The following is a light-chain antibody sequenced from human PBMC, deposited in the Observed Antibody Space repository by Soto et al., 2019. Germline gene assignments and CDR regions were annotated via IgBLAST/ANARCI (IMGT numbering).Light chain of an antibody. CDR2: EVS. CDR1: SSDVGGYNY. V-gene: IGLV2-8*01. CDR3: SSYGDINNRRSV. J-gene: IGLJ1*01. Sequence: QSDLTQPPSATGSPGQSVTISFTGTSSDVGGYNYVSWYQQHPGKAPKLMIYEVSKRPSGVPDRFSGSKSGNTASLTVSGLQAEDVAFYCCSSYGDINNRRSVLATGTKDT.